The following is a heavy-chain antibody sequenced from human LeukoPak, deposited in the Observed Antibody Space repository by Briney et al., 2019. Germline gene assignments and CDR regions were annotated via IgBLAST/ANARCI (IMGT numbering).Heavy chain of an antibody. CDR1: GFIFGDYA. CDR3: TRGVYQLLYFDY. D-gene: IGHD6-13*01. CDR2: IRSTAYGATT. V-gene: IGHV3-49*04. J-gene: IGHJ4*02. Sequence: GGFLRLSCTASGFIFGDYAMSWVRQAPEKGLEWVAFIRSTAYGATTEYAASVKDRFTISRDDSKRIAYLQMNSLKTDDTAVYYCTRGVYQLLYFDYWGQGALVTVSS.